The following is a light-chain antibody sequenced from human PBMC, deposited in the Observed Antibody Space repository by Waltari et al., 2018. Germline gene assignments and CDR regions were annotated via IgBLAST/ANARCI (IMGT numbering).Light chain of an antibody. J-gene: IGLJ2*01. Sequence: SVLPQPASVTGCPGPSATLPCTGTRSYVRAFNFCPWFQQSPGQAPRLLSSEATKRPSGVSYRFSGSKSGNTASLSISDLQAEDEADYYCCSYVGGSRVLFGGGTKLTV. CDR3: CSYVGGSRVL. V-gene: IGLV2-23*01. CDR1: RSYVRAFNF. CDR2: EAT.